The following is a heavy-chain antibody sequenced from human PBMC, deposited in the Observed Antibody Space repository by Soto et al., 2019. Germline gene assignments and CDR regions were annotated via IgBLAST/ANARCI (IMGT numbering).Heavy chain of an antibody. CDR1: GFTFSSYG. J-gene: IGHJ3*02. CDR2: IWYDGSNK. D-gene: IGHD3-22*01. Sequence: QVQLVESGGGVVQPGRSLRLSCAASGFTFSSYGMHWVRQAPGKGLEWVAVIWYDGSNKYYADSVKGRFTISRDNSKNTLYLQMNSLRAEDTAVYYCAREPYDSRGYGAFDIWGQGTMVTVSS. CDR3: AREPYDSRGYGAFDI. V-gene: IGHV3-33*01.